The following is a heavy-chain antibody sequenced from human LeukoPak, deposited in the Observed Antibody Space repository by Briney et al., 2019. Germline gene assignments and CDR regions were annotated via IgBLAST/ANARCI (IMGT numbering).Heavy chain of an antibody. CDR2: ISYDGSNK. V-gene: IGHV3-30-3*01. CDR3: ARDGGPGSGWSDFDY. D-gene: IGHD6-19*01. J-gene: IGHJ4*02. CDR1: GFTFSSYA. Sequence: PGRSLRLSCAASGFTFSSYAMHWVRQAPGKGLEWEAVISYDGSNKYYADSVKGRFTISRDNSKNTLYLQMNSLRAEDTAVYYCARDGGPGSGWSDFDYWGQGTLVTVSS.